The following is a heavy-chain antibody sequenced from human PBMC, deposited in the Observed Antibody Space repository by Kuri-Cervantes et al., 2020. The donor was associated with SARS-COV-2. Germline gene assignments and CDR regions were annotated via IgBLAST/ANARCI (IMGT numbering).Heavy chain of an antibody. CDR3: ARGTTPVYVSGPLWFHLDL. CDR1: GDSITIYY. D-gene: IGHD3-10*01. CDR2: ISETGGT. V-gene: IGHV4-59*01. J-gene: IGHJ5*02. Sequence: SETLSLTRTVSGDSITIYYWSWIRQSPGKGLEWIGYISETGGTNYNPSLKSRVTMSVDISKNQFSLKMNSVNAADTAVYYCARGTTPVYVSGPLWFHLDLWGQGTLVTVSS.